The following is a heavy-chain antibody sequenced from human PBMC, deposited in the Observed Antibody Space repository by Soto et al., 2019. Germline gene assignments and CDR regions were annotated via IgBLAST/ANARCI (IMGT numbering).Heavy chain of an antibody. D-gene: IGHD3-22*01. CDR3: ARILRNYYDSSGYSPGRFDP. V-gene: IGHV4-59*12. J-gene: IGHJ5*02. CDR2: ISYSGSS. CDR1: GGSISSYY. Sequence: SETLSLTCTVSGGSISSYYWSWIRQPPGKGLEWIGYISYSGSSNYTPSLKSRVTISVDTSKNQFSLKLSSVTAADTAVYFCARILRNYYDSSGYSPGRFDPWGQGTLVTVSS.